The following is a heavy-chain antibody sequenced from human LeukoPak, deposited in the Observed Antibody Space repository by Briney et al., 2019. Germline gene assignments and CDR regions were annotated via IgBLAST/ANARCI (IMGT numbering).Heavy chain of an antibody. D-gene: IGHD3-16*02. J-gene: IGHJ4*02. V-gene: IGHV5-51*01. CDR1: GYSFTSYW. Sequence: GASLQISCEGSGYSFTSYWIGWVRQLPGKGLEWMGIIYPGDSDTRYSPSFQGQVTISADKSISTAYLQWSSLKASDTAMYYCARGLITFGGVIEPYYFDYWGQGTLVTVSS. CDR2: IYPGDSDT. CDR3: ARGLITFGGVIEPYYFDY.